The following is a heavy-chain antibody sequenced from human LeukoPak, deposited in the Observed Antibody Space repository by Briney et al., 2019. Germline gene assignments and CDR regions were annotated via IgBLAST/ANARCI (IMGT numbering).Heavy chain of an antibody. CDR2: ISGSGGTT. J-gene: IGHJ4*02. V-gene: IGHV3-23*01. CDR3: ESHNYGKAYFDY. D-gene: IGHD5-18*01. CDR1: GFTFSGYG. Sequence: PGGSLRLSCAASGFTFSGYGMSWVRQTPGKGLEWVSAISGSGGTTYYADPVRGGFTISRDNPKNTLYLEMNSLSPADTAVYYCESHNYGKAYFDYWGQGSLVTVP.